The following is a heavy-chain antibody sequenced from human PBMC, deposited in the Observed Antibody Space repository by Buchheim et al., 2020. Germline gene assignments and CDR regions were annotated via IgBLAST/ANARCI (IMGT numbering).Heavy chain of an antibody. CDR2: IYYSGST. CDR3: ARDSSGITIASY. Sequence: QLQLQESGPGLVKPSETLSLTCTVSGGSISSSSYYWGWIRQPPGKGLEWLGSIYYSGSTYYNPSLKSRATISVATSKNQFSLKLSSVTAADTAVYYCARDSSGITIASYWGQGTL. D-gene: IGHD3-22*01. CDR1: GGSISSSSYY. V-gene: IGHV4-39*02. J-gene: IGHJ4*02.